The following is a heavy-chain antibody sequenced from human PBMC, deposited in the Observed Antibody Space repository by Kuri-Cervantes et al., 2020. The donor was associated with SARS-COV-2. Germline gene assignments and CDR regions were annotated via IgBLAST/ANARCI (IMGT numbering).Heavy chain of an antibody. CDR3: ARDPPLYGSGSHNWFDP. D-gene: IGHD3-10*01. V-gene: IGHV3-7*03. CDR2: MKGDGSEK. Sequence: GGSLRLSCAASGFTVSSNYMSWVRQAPGKGLEWVANMKGDGSEKYYVDSVKGRFTISRDNAKNSLFLQMNSLRAEDTAVYYCARDPPLYGSGSHNWFDPRGQGTLVTVSS. CDR1: GFTVSSNY. J-gene: IGHJ5*02.